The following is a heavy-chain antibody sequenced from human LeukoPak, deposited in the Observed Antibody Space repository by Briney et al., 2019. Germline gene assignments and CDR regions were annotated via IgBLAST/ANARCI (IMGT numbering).Heavy chain of an antibody. V-gene: IGHV4-30-4*01. Sequence: SETLSLTCTVSGGSISSGDYYWSWIRQPPGKGLEWIGHIYYSGSTYYNPSLKSRLTISIDTSKNQFFLKLSSVTAADTAVYYCARGDAYYYDSSGYYGDYWGQGTLVTVSS. CDR2: IYYSGST. CDR1: GGSISSGDYY. CDR3: ARGDAYYYDSSGYYGDY. J-gene: IGHJ4*02. D-gene: IGHD3-22*01.